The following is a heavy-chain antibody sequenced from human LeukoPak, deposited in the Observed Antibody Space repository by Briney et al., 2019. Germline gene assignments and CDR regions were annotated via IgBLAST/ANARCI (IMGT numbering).Heavy chain of an antibody. Sequence: SETLSLTCAVYGGSFSGYYRSWIRQPPGKGLEWIGEINHSGSTNYNPSLKSRVTISVDTSKNQFSLKLSSVTAADTAVYYCTRGRPVLLWFGELSHGLDPWGQGTLVTVSS. CDR1: GGSFSGYY. CDR2: INHSGST. V-gene: IGHV4-34*01. CDR3: TRGRPVLLWFGELSHGLDP. J-gene: IGHJ5*02. D-gene: IGHD3-10*01.